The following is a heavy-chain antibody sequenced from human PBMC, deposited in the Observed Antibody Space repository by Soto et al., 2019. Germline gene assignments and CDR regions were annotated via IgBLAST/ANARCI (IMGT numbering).Heavy chain of an antibody. J-gene: IGHJ3*02. CDR2: IYPSDSDT. CDR3: ATPTRTGSRRGFDI. V-gene: IGHV5-51*01. Sequence: GESLKISCKASGYSFTSYWIGWVRQIPGKGLEWMGIIYPSDSDTRYGPSFQGQVTTSADKSISTACLQWNSLKASDTAMYYCATPTRTGSRRGFDIWGQGTMVTVSS. CDR1: GYSFTSYW.